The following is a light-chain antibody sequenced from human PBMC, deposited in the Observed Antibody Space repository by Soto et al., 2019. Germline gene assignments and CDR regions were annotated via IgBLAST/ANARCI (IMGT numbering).Light chain of an antibody. Sequence: EIVLTQSPGTLSLSPGERATLSCRTSQSVNNNYLAWYQQKPGQAPRLLIYGASNRATGIPARFSGSGSGTEFTLTISSLQSEDFAVYYCQQYNNWPSWTFGQGTKVDIK. J-gene: IGKJ1*01. CDR2: GAS. V-gene: IGKV3D-15*01. CDR1: QSVNNN. CDR3: QQYNNWPSWT.